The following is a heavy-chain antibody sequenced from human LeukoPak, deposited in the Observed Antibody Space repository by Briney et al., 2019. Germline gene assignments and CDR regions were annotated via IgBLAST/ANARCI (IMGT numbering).Heavy chain of an antibody. J-gene: IGHJ4*02. D-gene: IGHD1-1*01. V-gene: IGHV4-61*02. CDR1: GGSISSGSYY. CDR3: ARGLLQ. CDR2: IYTSGST. Sequence: SETLFLTCTVSGGSISSGSYYWSWIRQPAGKGLEWIGRIYTSGSTNYNPSLKSRVTISVDTSKNQFSLKLSSVTAADTAVYYCARGLLQWGQGTLVTVSS.